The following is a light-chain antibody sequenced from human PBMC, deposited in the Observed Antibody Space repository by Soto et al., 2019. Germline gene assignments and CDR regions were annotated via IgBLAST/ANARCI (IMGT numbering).Light chain of an antibody. J-gene: IGLJ1*01. CDR1: SSDVGGYNY. V-gene: IGLV2-14*01. CDR3: TSYTGSSTHV. CDR2: DVS. Sequence: SVLTQPASVSGSPGQSITISCTGTSSDVGGYNYVSWYQQHPGKAPKLMIYDVSNWPSGVSNRFSGSKSGNTASLTISGLQAEDEADYYCTSYTGSSTHVFGTGTKVTVL.